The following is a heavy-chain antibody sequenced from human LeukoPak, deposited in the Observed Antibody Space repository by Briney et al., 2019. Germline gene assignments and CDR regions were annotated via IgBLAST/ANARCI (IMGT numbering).Heavy chain of an antibody. J-gene: IGHJ4*02. CDR3: ARQCYDSSGYYVLDY. CDR2: IYYSGST. D-gene: IGHD3-22*01. CDR1: GGSISSSSYY. V-gene: IGHV4-39*01. Sequence: SETLSHTCTVSGGSISSSSYYWGWIRQPPGKGLEWIGSIYYSGSTYYNPSLKSRVTISVDTSKNQFSLKLSSVTAADTAVYYCARQCYDSSGYYVLDYWGQGTLVTVSS.